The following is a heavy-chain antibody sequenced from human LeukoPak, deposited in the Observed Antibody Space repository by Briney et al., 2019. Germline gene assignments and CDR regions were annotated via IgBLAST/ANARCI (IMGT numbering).Heavy chain of an antibody. V-gene: IGHV3-48*03. Sequence: GGSLRLSCAASGFTFSSYEMNWVRQAPGKGLEWVSYISSSGGTIYYADSVKGRFTISRDNAKNSLYLQMNSLRAEDTAVYYCARDAALYDITGYYYGMDVWGKGTTVTVSS. CDR2: ISSSGGTI. J-gene: IGHJ6*04. D-gene: IGHD3-9*01. CDR3: ARDAALYDITGYYYGMDV. CDR1: GFTFSSYE.